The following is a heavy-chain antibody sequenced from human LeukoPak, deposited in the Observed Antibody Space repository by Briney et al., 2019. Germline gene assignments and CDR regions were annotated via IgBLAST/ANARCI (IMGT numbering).Heavy chain of an antibody. V-gene: IGHV4-31*03. CDR1: GGSISSGGYY. CDR2: IYYSGST. CDR3: AREQRYSEAVASRRLDY. D-gene: IGHD6-19*01. Sequence: PSQTLSLTCTVSGGSISSGGYYWSWIRQHPGKGLEWIGYIYYSGSTYYNPSLKSRVTISVDTSKNQFSLKLSSVTAADTAVYYCAREQRYSEAVASRRLDYWGQGTLVTVSS. J-gene: IGHJ4*02.